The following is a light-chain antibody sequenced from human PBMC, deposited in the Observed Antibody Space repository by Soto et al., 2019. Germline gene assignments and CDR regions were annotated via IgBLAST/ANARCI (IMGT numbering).Light chain of an antibody. CDR1: QNVKNY. V-gene: IGKV3-11*01. J-gene: IGKJ3*01. Sequence: EIVLTQSPATLSLSPGERATLSCRASQNVKNYLAWYQQKPGQPPRLLIYDAFNRATGIPTRFSGSGSGTDFTLTISSREPEDFAVYYCQHRSDWLFSFGPGTKVD. CDR3: QHRSDWLFS. CDR2: DAF.